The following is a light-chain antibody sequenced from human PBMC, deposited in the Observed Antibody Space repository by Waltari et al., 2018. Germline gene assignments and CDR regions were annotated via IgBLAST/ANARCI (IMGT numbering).Light chain of an antibody. J-gene: IGLJ2*01. CDR2: QDS. CDR3: QAWDGITVV. Sequence: SYELTQPPSVSVSPGQPASITCSGDKLGNTYACWYQQKPGQSPVLVMYQDSKRPSGTPERFSGSNSGNTATLTISGTQAMDEADYYCQAWDGITVVFGGGTRVTVL. V-gene: IGLV3-1*01. CDR1: KLGNTY.